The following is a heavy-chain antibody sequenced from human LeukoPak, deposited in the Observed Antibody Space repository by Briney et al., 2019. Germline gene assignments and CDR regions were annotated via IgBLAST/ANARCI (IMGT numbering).Heavy chain of an antibody. CDR2: ISGSGSIT. D-gene: IGHD4-17*01. Sequence: GGSLRLSCSASGFTFSGYSMGWVRQAPGKGLQWVSSISGSGSITYYIDSVEGRFTISRGNSKNTMYLQMNSLRAEDTAVYYCARGRGGDYVPSRFDYWGQGTLVTVSS. CDR3: ARGRGGDYVPSRFDY. J-gene: IGHJ4*02. V-gene: IGHV3-23*01. CDR1: GFTFSGYS.